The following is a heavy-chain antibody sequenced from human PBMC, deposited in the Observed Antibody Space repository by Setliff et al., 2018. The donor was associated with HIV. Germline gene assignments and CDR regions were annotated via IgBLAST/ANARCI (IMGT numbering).Heavy chain of an antibody. CDR2: IYYSGST. D-gene: IGHD5-12*01. CDR3: ARIVATITCYDY. V-gene: IGHV4-39*07. Sequence: SETLSLTCTVSGASISSSGYYWGWIRQPPGKGLEWVGTIYYSGSTYYNPSLKSRVTISVDTSKNQFSLKLSSVTAADSAVYYCARIVATITCYDYWGQGTLVTVSS. CDR1: GASISSSGYY. J-gene: IGHJ4*02.